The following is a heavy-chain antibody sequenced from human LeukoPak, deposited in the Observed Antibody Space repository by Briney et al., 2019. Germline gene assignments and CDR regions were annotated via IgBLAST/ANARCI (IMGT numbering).Heavy chain of an antibody. V-gene: IGHV4-59*08. CDR3: ARHGGGTYLQY. CDR2: VYYSGST. Sequence: SETLSHTCTVSGGSISSYYWSWIRQPPGRGLEWIGYVYYSGSTNYNSSLKSRVTISVDTSKNQFSPNLRSVTAADTAVYYCARHGGGTYLQYWGQGALVIVSA. J-gene: IGHJ4*02. D-gene: IGHD1-26*01. CDR1: GGSISSYY.